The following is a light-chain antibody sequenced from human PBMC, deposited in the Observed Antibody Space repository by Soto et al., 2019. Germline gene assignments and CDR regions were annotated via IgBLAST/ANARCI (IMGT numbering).Light chain of an antibody. V-gene: IGKV1-33*01. Sequence: DIPMTQSPSSLSASVGDRVTITCQASQDIRNCLNWYQQKPGKAPKLLIYDASNLHTGVPLRFNGSGSGTDFTFTISSLQPEDKATYFCQQYDLLYTFGQGTKLEIK. CDR2: DAS. J-gene: IGKJ2*01. CDR3: QQYDLLYT. CDR1: QDIRNC.